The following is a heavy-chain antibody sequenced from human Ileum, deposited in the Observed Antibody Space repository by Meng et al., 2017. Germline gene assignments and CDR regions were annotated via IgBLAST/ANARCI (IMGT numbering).Heavy chain of an antibody. D-gene: IGHD1-26*01. CDR2: IHYSCST. CDR1: GDSFTDYY. J-gene: IGHJ4*02. V-gene: IGHV4-34*01. Sequence: QLQLMQWGAGMLKRSETLSLTCNVYGDSFTDYYWNWIRQPPGKGLEWIGEIHYSCSTNYNPSLESRVTISEDTSQKQFSLRPSSVTAADTAVYYCARRIRGGSYLGWGQGTLVTVSS. CDR3: ARRIRGGSYLG.